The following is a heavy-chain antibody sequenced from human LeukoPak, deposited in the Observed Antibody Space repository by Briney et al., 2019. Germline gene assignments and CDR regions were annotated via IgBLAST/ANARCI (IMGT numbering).Heavy chain of an antibody. CDR3: ARDMDGDILTGSF. CDR1: GFTFSSYS. D-gene: IGHD3-9*01. CDR2: ISSSSSYI. Sequence: PGGSLRLSCAASGFTFSSYSMNWVRQAPGKGLEWVSSISSSSSYIYYADSVKGRFTISRDNAKNSLYLQMNSLRAEDTAVYYCARDMDGDILTGSFWGQGTLVTVFS. V-gene: IGHV3-21*01. J-gene: IGHJ4*02.